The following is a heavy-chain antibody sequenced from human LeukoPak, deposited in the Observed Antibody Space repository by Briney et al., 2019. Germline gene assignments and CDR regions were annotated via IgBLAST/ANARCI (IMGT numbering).Heavy chain of an antibody. J-gene: IGHJ4*02. CDR3: AKSESYSFDY. CDR1: GFTFSSSG. CDR2: IRFDGSTK. Sequence: GGSLRLSCAASGFTFSSSGMHWVRQAPGKGLEWVAFIRFDGSTKYYADSVKGRFTISRDNSKNTLYLQMNSLRAEDTAVYYCAKSESYSFDYWGQGTLVTVSS. V-gene: IGHV3-30*02. D-gene: IGHD1-26*01.